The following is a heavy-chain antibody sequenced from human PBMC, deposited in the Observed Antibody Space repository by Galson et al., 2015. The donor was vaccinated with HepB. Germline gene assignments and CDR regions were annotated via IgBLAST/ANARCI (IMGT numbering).Heavy chain of an antibody. V-gene: IGHV3-30*18. CDR3: AKDSYQLQWETYYYYGMDV. CDR1: GFTFSSYG. D-gene: IGHD2-2*01. J-gene: IGHJ6*02. CDR2: ISYDGSNK. Sequence: SLRLSCAASGFTFSSYGMHWVRQAPGKGLEWVAVISYDGSNKYYADSVKGRFTISRDNSKNTLYLQMNSLRAEDTAVYYCAKDSYQLQWETYYYYGMDVWGQGTTVTVSS.